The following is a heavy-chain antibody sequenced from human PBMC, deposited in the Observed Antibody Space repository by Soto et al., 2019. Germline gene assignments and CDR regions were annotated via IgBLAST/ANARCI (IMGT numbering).Heavy chain of an antibody. CDR2: ISSIISTI. CDR3: ARDRKQWLVLVDYYMDV. CDR1: GFTFSSYS. J-gene: IGHJ6*03. Sequence: GGSLRLSCAASGFTFSSYSMNWVRPAHGKGREWDLYISSIISTIYYADSVKGRFTISRDNAKNSLYLQMNSLRAEDTAVYYCARDRKQWLVLVDYYMDVWGKGTTVTAP. V-gene: IGHV3-48*01. D-gene: IGHD6-19*01.